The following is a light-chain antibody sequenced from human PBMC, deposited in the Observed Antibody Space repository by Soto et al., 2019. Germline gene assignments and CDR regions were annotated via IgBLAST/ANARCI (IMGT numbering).Light chain of an antibody. V-gene: IGLV2-11*01. Sequence: QSVLTQPRSVSGSPGQSINISCTGTSSDIGSYNPVSWYQQHPGKAAQLMIYDVDKRPSGVPDRVSGSKSGNTASLLISGLKGEDEADYHCCSYGDNYVFGTGTKVT. CDR3: CSYGDNYV. CDR2: DVD. J-gene: IGLJ1*01. CDR1: SSDIGSYNP.